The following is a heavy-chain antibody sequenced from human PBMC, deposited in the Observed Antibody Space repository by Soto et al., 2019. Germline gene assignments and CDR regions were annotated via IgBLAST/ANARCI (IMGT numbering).Heavy chain of an antibody. CDR2: ISYDGSNK. J-gene: IGHJ3*02. CDR3: ASGDYYDSSGYNAFDI. Sequence: GGSLRLSCAASGFTFSSYAMHWVRQAPGKGLEWVAVISYDGSNKYYADSVKGRFTISRDNSKNTLYLQMNSLRAEDTAVYYCASGDYYDSSGYNAFDIWGQGTMVTVSS. V-gene: IGHV3-30-3*01. D-gene: IGHD3-22*01. CDR1: GFTFSSYA.